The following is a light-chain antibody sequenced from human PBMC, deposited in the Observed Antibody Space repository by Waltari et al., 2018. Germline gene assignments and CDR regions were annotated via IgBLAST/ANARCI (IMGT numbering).Light chain of an antibody. CDR2: DTS. J-gene: IGKJ1*01. Sequence: CRASQSVDRSLAWYQQKPGQAPRLLIYDTSRRATGIPDRCIGSGSGTDFSLTISKLEPEDFAVYYCQHYLRLPATFGQGTKVEI. CDR3: QHYLRLPAT. CDR1: QSVDRS. V-gene: IGKV3-20*01.